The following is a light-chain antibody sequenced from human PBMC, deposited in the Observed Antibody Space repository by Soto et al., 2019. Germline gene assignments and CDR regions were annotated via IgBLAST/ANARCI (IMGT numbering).Light chain of an antibody. CDR1: QSVSSY. V-gene: IGKV3-11*01. CDR2: DAS. Sequence: EIVLTQSPATLSLSPGERATLSCRASQSVSSYLAWCQQKPGQAPRLLISDASNRATGIPARFSGSGSGTDFTLTISSLEPEDSAVYYCQQRSNWPPFTFGPGTKVDIK. CDR3: QQRSNWPPFT. J-gene: IGKJ3*01.